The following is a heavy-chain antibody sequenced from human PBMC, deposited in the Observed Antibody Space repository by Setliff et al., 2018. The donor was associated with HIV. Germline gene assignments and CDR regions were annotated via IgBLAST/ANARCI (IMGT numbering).Heavy chain of an antibody. J-gene: IGHJ6*03. CDR2: ISYDGSNK. CDR3: AREIRVATIMGHMDV. V-gene: IGHV3-30*04. Sequence: LRLSCAASEFTFSSYAIHWVRQAPGKGLEWLAVISYDGSNKYYADSVKGRFTISRDSSKNTLYLQMNSLRAEDTAVYYCAREIRVATIMGHMDVWGKGTTVTVSS. CDR1: EFTFSSYA. D-gene: IGHD5-12*01.